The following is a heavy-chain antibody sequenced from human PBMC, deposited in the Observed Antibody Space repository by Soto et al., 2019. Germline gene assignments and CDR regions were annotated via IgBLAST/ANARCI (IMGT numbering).Heavy chain of an antibody. Sequence: ASVKVSCKASGYTFSGYYIHWVRQAPGQGLEWMGWINPNSGGTKYAPKFQGGVTMTRDTSITTAYMELSRLRSGDTAVYYCAKEPATAKPEGVDFWGQGTLVTVSS. J-gene: IGHJ4*02. CDR1: GYTFSGYY. CDR3: AKEPATAKPEGVDF. CDR2: INPNSGGT. V-gene: IGHV1-2*02. D-gene: IGHD1-1*01.